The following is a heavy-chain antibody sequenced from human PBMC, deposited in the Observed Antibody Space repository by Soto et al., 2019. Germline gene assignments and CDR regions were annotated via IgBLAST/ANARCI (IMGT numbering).Heavy chain of an antibody. CDR2: IIPIFGTA. CDR1: GGTFSSYA. Sequence: SVKVSCKASGGTFSSYAISWVRQAPGQGLEWMGGIIPIFGTANYAQKFKGRVTITADESTSTAYMELSSLRSEDTAVYYCARVPTYDNGDFYYWYFDLWGSSTLVTVSS. V-gene: IGHV1-69*13. J-gene: IGHJ2*01. CDR3: ARVPTYDNGDFYYWYFDL. D-gene: IGHD4-17*01.